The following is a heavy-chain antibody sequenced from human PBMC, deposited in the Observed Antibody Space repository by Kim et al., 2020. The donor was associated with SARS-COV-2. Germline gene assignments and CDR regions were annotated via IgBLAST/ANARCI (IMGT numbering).Heavy chain of an antibody. V-gene: IGHV3-74*01. J-gene: IGHJ6*02. CDR1: GFTFSSYW. CDR3: ARGGWLRHRAVWYYYYGMDD. D-gene: IGHD5-12*01. Sequence: GGSLRLSCAASGFTFSSYWMHWVRQAPGKGLVWVSRINSDGSSTSYADSVKGRFTISRDNAKNPLYLQMNSLRAEDTAVYYCARGGWLRHRAVWYYYYGMDDWGQGTTFTVS. CDR2: INSDGSST.